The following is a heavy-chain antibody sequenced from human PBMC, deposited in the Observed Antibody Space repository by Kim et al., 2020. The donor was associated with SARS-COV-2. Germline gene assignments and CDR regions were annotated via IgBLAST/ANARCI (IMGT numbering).Heavy chain of an antibody. V-gene: IGHV3-30*04. D-gene: IGHD2-2*01. CDR1: GFTFSSYA. CDR3: ARGRRRGIVVVRRADFDY. Sequence: GGSLRLSCAASGFTFSSYAMHWVRQAPGKGLEWVAVISYDGSNKYYADSVKGRFTISRDNSKNTLYLQMNSLRAEDTAVYYCARGRRRGIVVVRRADFDYWGQGTLVTVSS. CDR2: ISYDGSNK. J-gene: IGHJ4*02.